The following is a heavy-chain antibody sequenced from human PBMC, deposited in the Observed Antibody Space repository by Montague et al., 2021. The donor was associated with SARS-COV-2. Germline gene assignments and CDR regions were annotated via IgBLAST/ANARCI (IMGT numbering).Heavy chain of an antibody. Sequence: SLRLSCAASGFTFSSYGMHWVRQAPGKGLEWVAVIWYDGSNKYYADSVKGRFTISRDNSKNTLYLQMNSLRAEDTAVYYCARELLVTGDIDYWGQGTLDTVSS. D-gene: IGHD7-27*01. J-gene: IGHJ4*02. V-gene: IGHV3-33*01. CDR3: ARELLVTGDIDY. CDR1: GFTFSSYG. CDR2: IWYDGSNK.